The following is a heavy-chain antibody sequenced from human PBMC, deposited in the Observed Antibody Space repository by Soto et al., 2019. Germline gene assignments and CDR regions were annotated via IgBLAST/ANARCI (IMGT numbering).Heavy chain of an antibody. CDR3: ARETRMTAFDM. CDR1: IHLHRLL. J-gene: IGHJ3*02. CDR2: VNPNSGGT. V-gene: IGHV1-2*04. Sequence: ASVKVLLQGFWIHLHRLLYALGATGPWTGLEWMGWVNPNSGGTSYAQKFKDWVTMTRDTSINTAYMELRRLRSDDTALYFCARETRMTAFDMWGQGTMVTVSS.